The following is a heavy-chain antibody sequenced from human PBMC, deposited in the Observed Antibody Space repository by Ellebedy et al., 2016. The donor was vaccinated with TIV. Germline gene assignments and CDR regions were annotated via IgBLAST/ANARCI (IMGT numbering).Heavy chain of an antibody. J-gene: IGHJ6*02. V-gene: IGHV3-21*01. CDR3: ARDLDYYYGMDV. Sequence: PGGSLRLSCAASGFTFSSYSMNWVRQAPGTGLEWVSSSSSSSYYIYYADSVKGRFTFSRDNAKNSLYLQMNSRRAEDTAVYYCARDLDYYYGMDVWGQGTTVTVSS. CDR2: SSSSSYYI. CDR1: GFTFSSYS.